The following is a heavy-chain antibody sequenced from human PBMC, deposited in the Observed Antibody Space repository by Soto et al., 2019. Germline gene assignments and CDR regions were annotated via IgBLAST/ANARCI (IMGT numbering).Heavy chain of an antibody. CDR1: GGSINTNTYY. D-gene: IGHD2-21*01. CDR3: VGHSTARGGGHFPH. CDR2: MSRSGST. J-gene: IGHJ1*01. Sequence: PSETLSLTCAVSGGSINTNTYYWGWIRQPPGKGLEWIGSMSRSGSTHYNPSLKSRLTISLDMSKNHFSLDLRSVTAADTAVYYCVGHSTARGGGHFPHWGRGPPVTVSS. V-gene: IGHV4-39*02.